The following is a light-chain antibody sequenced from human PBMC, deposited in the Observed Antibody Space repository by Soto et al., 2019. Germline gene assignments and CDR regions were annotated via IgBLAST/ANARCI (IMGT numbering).Light chain of an antibody. J-gene: IGKJ4*01. Sequence: DIVMTQSPDSLALSMGEMATINCKSSQSVLFSSNNKNYLAWYQQKPGQPPKLLIYWASTRDSGVPDRFSGSGSGTDFSLIISSLQTEDVAVYYCQQYYSAPLSFGGGTKVEIK. CDR1: QSVLFSSNNKNY. V-gene: IGKV4-1*01. CDR2: WAS. CDR3: QQYYSAPLS.